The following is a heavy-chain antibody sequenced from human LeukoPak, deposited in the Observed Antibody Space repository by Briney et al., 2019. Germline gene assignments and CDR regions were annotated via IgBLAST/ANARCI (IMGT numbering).Heavy chain of an antibody. CDR3: ARDLSGYYYMDV. Sequence: PGGSLRLSCVASGFTFSSYGMHWVRQAPGKGLEWVAFIRYDGYNKYYADSVKGRFTISRDNSKNTLYLQMNSLRAEDTAVYYCARDLSGYYYMDVWGKGTTVTVSS. CDR2: IRYDGYNK. J-gene: IGHJ6*03. CDR1: GFTFSSYG. V-gene: IGHV3-30*02.